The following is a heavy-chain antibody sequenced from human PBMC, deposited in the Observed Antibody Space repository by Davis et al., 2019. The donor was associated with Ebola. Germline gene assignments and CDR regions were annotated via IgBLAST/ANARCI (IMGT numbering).Heavy chain of an antibody. CDR2: IIPIFGTA. Sequence: SVKVSCKASGGTFSSYAISWVRQAPGQGLEWMGGIIPIFGTANYAQKFQGRVTMTTDTSTSTAYMELRSLRSDDTAVYYCARDTLMLLDYWGQGTLVTVSS. V-gene: IGHV1-69*05. J-gene: IGHJ4*02. CDR1: GGTFSSYA. CDR3: ARDTLMLLDY. D-gene: IGHD3-16*01.